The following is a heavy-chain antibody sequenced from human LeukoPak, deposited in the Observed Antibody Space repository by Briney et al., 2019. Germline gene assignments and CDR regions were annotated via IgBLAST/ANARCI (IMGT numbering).Heavy chain of an antibody. Sequence: GGSLRLSCAASGFTFSSYAMSWVRQAPGKGLEWVSAISGSGGSTYYADSVKGRFTISRDNSKNTLYLQMDSLRAEDTAVYYCAKLSITMIVVSHFDYWGQGTLVTVSS. CDR1: GFTFSSYA. CDR2: ISGSGGST. V-gene: IGHV3-23*01. J-gene: IGHJ4*02. D-gene: IGHD3-22*01. CDR3: AKLSITMIVVSHFDY.